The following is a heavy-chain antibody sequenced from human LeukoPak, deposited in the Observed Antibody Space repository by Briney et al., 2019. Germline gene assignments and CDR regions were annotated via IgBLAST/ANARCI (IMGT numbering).Heavy chain of an antibody. D-gene: IGHD6-13*01. V-gene: IGHV5-51*01. J-gene: IGHJ4*02. CDR1: GYNFPSYW. CDR3: VRVLSSSWFDFDY. Sequence: GESLKISCKGSGYNFPSYWTGWVRQMPGKGLEWMGVIDPHDSDTRYSPSFRGLVTISADKSTTTAYLQWTSLKASDTAMYYCVRVLSSSWFDFDYWGQGTLVTVSS. CDR2: IDPHDSDT.